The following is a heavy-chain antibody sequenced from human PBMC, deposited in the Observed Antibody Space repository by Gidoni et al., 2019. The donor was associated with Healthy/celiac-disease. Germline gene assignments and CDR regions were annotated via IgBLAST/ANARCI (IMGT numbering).Heavy chain of an antibody. Sequence: QVQLQQWGAGLLKPSETLSLTCAVYAGSFSGYYWSWIRQPPGKGLEWIGEINHSGSTNYNPSLKSRVTISVDTSKNQFSLKLSSVTAADTAVYYCARGRGRYCSSTSCYIAWTTVTYFDYWGQGTLVTVSS. CDR3: ARGRGRYCSSTSCYIAWTTVTYFDY. V-gene: IGHV4-34*01. D-gene: IGHD2-2*02. CDR2: INHSGST. CDR1: AGSFSGYY. J-gene: IGHJ4*02.